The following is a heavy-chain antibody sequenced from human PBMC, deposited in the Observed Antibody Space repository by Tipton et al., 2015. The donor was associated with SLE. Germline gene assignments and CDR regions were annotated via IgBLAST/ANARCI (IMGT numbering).Heavy chain of an antibody. CDR1: EFTFSNYA. V-gene: IGHV3-30-3*01. J-gene: IGHJ4*02. CDR2: ISYDGNNK. CDR3: AKVGQNDYGDYRPFDY. D-gene: IGHD4-17*01. Sequence: RSLRLSCAASEFTFSNYAMHWVRQAPGKGLEWVAVISYDGNNKYYADSVKGRFTISRDNSKNTLYLQMNSLRAEDTAVYYCAKVGQNDYGDYRPFDYWGQGTLVTVSS.